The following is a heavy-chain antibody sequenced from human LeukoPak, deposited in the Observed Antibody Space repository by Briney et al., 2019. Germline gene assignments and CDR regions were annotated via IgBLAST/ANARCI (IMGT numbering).Heavy chain of an antibody. CDR1: GYTFTSYG. CDR2: ISAYNGNT. CDR3: ARDGHRRYYYESSDYRFDY. Sequence: ASVKVSCKASGYTFTSYGISWVRQAPGQRLEWMGWISAYNGNTNYVQKLQGRVTMTIDTSTSTVYMELRSLRSDDTAVYYCARDGHRRYYYESSDYRFDYWGQGTLVTVSS. D-gene: IGHD3-22*01. V-gene: IGHV1-18*01. J-gene: IGHJ4*02.